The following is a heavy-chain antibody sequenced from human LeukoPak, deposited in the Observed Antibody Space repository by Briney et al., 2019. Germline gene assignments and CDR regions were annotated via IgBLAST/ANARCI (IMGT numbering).Heavy chain of an antibody. V-gene: IGHV3-66*01. D-gene: IGHD6-19*01. J-gene: IGHJ6*03. CDR3: ARDSSGWYLGGYYYYMDV. CDR1: GFTVSSNY. Sequence: PGGSLRLSCAASGFTVSSNYMNWVRQAPGQGLEWVSVIYSGGSTYYADSVKGRFTISRDNSKNTLYLQMNSLRAEDTAVYYCARDSSGWYLGGYYYYMDVWGKGTTVTISS. CDR2: IYSGGST.